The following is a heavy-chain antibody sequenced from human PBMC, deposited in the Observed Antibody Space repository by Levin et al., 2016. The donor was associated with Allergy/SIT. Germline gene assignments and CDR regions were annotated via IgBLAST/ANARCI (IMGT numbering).Heavy chain of an antibody. CDR1: GFTFSSFG. CDR2: ISYDGNNK. CDR3: AKLEVTDSL. V-gene: IGHV3-30*18. J-gene: IGHJ4*02. D-gene: IGHD5-18*01. Sequence: GESLKISCAASGFTFSSFGMHWVRQAPVKGLEWVAVISYDGNNKFYADSVKGRFTISRDNSKNTLYLEMKSLRPDDTAVYYCAKLEVTDSLWGQGTLVTVSS.